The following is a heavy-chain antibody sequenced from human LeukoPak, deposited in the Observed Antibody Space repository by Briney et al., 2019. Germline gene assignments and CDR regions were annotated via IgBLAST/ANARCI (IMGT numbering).Heavy chain of an antibody. J-gene: IGHJ4*02. V-gene: IGHV3-7*01. D-gene: IGHD3-22*01. CDR2: IREDGSEK. CDR1: GFTFNTYG. Sequence: GGSLRLSCAASGFTFNTYGMSWVRQAPGKGLEWVANIREDGSEKYYVDSVKGRFTISRDNAKNSLYLQMNSLRAEDTAVYYCASAPADGSGYYNFDQWGQGTLVTVSS. CDR3: ASAPADGSGYYNFDQ.